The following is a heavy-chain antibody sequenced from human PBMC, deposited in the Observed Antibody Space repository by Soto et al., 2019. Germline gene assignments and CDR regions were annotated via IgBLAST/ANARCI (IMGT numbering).Heavy chain of an antibody. V-gene: IGHV1-46*01. J-gene: IGHJ3*01. CDR3: ARPLIGNTVDL. CDR1: GYTFINYF. D-gene: IGHD1-7*01. Sequence: QAQLLQSGAEVKKPGASVKVSCKASGYTFINYFIHWVRQAPGQRLEWIGIVDPSRGSADYAQKFKGRVTMTTDVSTRTVFMDLSSLRSEDTAVDSCARPLIGNTVDLWGQGTTVIVSS. CDR2: VDPSRGSA.